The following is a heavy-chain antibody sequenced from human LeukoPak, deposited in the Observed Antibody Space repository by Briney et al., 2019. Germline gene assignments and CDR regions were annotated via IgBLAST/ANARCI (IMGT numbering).Heavy chain of an antibody. Sequence: SETLSLTCAVYGGSFSGYYWSWIRQPPGKGLEWIGEINHSGSNNYNPSLKSRVTISVDTSKNQFSLKLSSVTAADTAVYYCARVGTDSSGLYYFDYWGQGTLVTVSS. D-gene: IGHD3-22*01. CDR1: GGSFSGYY. V-gene: IGHV4-34*01. J-gene: IGHJ4*02. CDR2: INHSGSN. CDR3: ARVGTDSSGLYYFDY.